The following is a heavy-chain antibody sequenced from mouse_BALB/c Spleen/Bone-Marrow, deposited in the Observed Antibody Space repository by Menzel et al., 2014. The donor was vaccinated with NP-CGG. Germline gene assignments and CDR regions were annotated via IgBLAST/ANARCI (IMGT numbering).Heavy chain of an antibody. D-gene: IGHD2-4*01. CDR3: AVYDYEGFAY. Sequence: EVQLQQSGAELVKPGASVKLSCTASGFNIKDTYMHWVKQRPEQGLEWIGRIDPANGNTKYGPKFQGKAIITADTSSNTAYLQLSSLTSEDTAVYYCAVYDYEGFAYWGQGTLVTVSA. CDR1: GFNIKDTY. CDR2: IDPANGNT. V-gene: IGHV14-3*02. J-gene: IGHJ3*01.